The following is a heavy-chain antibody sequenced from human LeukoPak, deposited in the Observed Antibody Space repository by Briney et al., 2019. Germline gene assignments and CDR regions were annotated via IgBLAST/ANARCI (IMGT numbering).Heavy chain of an antibody. Sequence: ASVKVSCKASGGTFSSCAISWVRQAPGQGLEWMGGIIPIFGTANYAQKFQGRVTITADESTSTAYVELRNLRSDDTAVYYCARDLVFCSGGSCWDYWGQGTLVTVSS. D-gene: IGHD2-15*01. CDR2: IIPIFGTA. CDR1: GGTFSSCA. CDR3: ARDLVFCSGGSCWDY. J-gene: IGHJ4*02. V-gene: IGHV1-69*13.